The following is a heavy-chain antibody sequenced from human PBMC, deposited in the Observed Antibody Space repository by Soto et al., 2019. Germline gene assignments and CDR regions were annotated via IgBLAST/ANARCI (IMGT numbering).Heavy chain of an antibody. D-gene: IGHD6-6*01. CDR1: GGSISSGGYY. CDR3: ATSIAARKYYFDY. CDR2: IYYSGST. Sequence: PSETLSLTCTVSGGSISSGGYYWSWIRQHPGKGLEWIGYIYYSGSTYYNPSLKSRVTISVDTPKNQFSLKLSSVTAADTAVYYCATSIAARKYYFDYWGQGTLVTVSS. V-gene: IGHV4-31*03. J-gene: IGHJ4*02.